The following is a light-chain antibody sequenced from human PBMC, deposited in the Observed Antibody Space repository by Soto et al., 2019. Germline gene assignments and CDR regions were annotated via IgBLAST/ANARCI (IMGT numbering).Light chain of an antibody. CDR2: KAS. CDR3: QQYNSYSPYT. CDR1: QSISSW. V-gene: IGKV1-5*03. Sequence: DLQMTQSPSTLSASVGDRVTITCRASQSISSWLAWYQQQPGKAPKLLIYKASSLERGVPSRFSGSGSGTEFTLTISSLQPDDCASYYCQQYNSYSPYTCGQGTKLEIK. J-gene: IGKJ2*01.